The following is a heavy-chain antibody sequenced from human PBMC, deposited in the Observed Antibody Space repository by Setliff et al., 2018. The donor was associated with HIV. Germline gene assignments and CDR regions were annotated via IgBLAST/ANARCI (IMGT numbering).Heavy chain of an antibody. CDR1: GGSISSSSYY. J-gene: IGHJ4*02. V-gene: IGHV4-39*01. Sequence: SETLSLTCTVSGGSISSSSYYWGWNRQPPGKGLEWIGSIYYSGSTYYNPSLKSRVTISVDTSKNQFSLKLSSVTAADTAVYYCARHLYGGYTGGFDYWCQLTLVTVSP. CDR3: ARHLYGGYTGGFDY. CDR2: IYYSGST. D-gene: IGHD5-12*01.